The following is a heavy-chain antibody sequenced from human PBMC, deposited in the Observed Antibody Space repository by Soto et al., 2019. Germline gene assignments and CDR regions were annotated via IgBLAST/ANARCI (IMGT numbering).Heavy chain of an antibody. D-gene: IGHD6-13*01. J-gene: IGHJ4*02. Sequence: GGSLRLSCAASGFTFSSCAMHWVRQAPGKGLEWVAVISYDGSNKYYADSVKGRFTISRDNSKNTLYLQMNSLRAEDTAVYYCASGISIAAADDYWGQGTLVTVSS. V-gene: IGHV3-30-3*01. CDR3: ASGISIAAADDY. CDR1: GFTFSSCA. CDR2: ISYDGSNK.